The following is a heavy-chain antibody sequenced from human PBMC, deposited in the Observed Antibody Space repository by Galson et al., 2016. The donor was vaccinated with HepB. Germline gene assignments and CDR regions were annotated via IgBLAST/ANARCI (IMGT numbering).Heavy chain of an antibody. J-gene: IGHJ4*02. V-gene: IGHV3-30*18. CDR2: VSYDGTNV. D-gene: IGHD3-9*01. CDR1: GFTFSASG. Sequence: SLRLSCAASGFTFSASGMHWVRQTPGEGLELLAVVSYDGTNVHYADSLKGRITISRDNSKNTVFLLMNSLQTEDTGVYFCAKDGGVEGFSDWLLYYFDSWGQGTLVAVSS. CDR3: AKDGGVEGFSDWLLYYFDS.